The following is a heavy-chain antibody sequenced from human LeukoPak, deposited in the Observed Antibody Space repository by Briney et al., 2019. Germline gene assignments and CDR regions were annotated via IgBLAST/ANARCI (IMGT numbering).Heavy chain of an antibody. D-gene: IGHD3-16*01. J-gene: IGHJ4*02. CDR3: AKDAGDQGYFDY. CDR2: IWYDGSKK. CDR1: GXXFSSXG. Sequence: GGXXRXXCAXXGXXFSSXGXXWVRQAPIKGLEWGAVIWYDGSKKYYADSVKGRFTISRDDSKNTLYLQMNSLRTEDTAVYYCAKDAGDQGYFDYWGQGTLVTVSS. V-gene: IGHV3-30*02.